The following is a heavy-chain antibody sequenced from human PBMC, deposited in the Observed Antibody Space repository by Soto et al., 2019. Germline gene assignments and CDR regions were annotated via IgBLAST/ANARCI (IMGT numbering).Heavy chain of an antibody. J-gene: IGHJ4*02. Sequence: SETLSLTCTGSGGSVNSTNYNWGWIRQPPGKGLEWIGSIYNSASTYYNPSLKSRVTISVDTSRNQFSLNLNSVTAADTAMYFCGRVVIAATPHRDVDFWGQGTLVTVSS. CDR3: GRVVIAATPHRDVDF. D-gene: IGHD2-15*01. CDR2: IYNSAST. CDR1: GGSVNSTNYN. V-gene: IGHV4-39*01.